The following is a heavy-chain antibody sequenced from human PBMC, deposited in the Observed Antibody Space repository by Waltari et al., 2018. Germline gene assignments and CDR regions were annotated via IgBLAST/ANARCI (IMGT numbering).Heavy chain of an antibody. CDR1: GFTFRGYW. Sequence: EVQLVESGGTLVQPGGSLRLSWAASGFTFRGYWMTWVRQAPGKGLEWVANIKADGSDQYYVDSVRGRFTISRDNAENSLYLQMNSLIADDTAVYYCARGSAYYVRVWDYWGQGTLVTVSS. J-gene: IGHJ4*02. CDR3: ARGSAYYVRVWDY. D-gene: IGHD3-16*01. V-gene: IGHV3-7*03. CDR2: IKADGSDQ.